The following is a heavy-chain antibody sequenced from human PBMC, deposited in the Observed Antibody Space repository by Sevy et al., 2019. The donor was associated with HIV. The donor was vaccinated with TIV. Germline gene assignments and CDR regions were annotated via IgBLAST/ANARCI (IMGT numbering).Heavy chain of an antibody. D-gene: IGHD6-13*01. Sequence: ASVKVSCKASGYTFTGYYIHWVRQAPGQGLEWMGWINPNSGGTNYAQKFQGRVTMTRETSISTAYMDVSRLRSDDTAVYYCARVDRVARRIAAEGWFDPWGQGTLVADSS. CDR2: INPNSGGT. J-gene: IGHJ5*02. V-gene: IGHV1-2*02. CDR3: ARVDRVARRIAAEGWFDP. CDR1: GYTFTGYY.